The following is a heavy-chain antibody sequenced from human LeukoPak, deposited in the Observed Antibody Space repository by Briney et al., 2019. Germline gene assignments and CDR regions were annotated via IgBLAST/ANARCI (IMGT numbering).Heavy chain of an antibody. V-gene: IGHV3-23*01. CDR3: AKLGCSSTSCLYGMDV. J-gene: IGHJ6*02. Sequence: GASLRLSCAASGFTFSSYAMGWVRQAPGKGLEWVSAISGSGGSTYYADSVKGRFTISRDNSKNTLYLQMNSLRAEDTAVYYCAKLGCSSTSCLYGMDVWGQGTTVTVSS. D-gene: IGHD2-2*01. CDR1: GFTFSSYA. CDR2: ISGSGGST.